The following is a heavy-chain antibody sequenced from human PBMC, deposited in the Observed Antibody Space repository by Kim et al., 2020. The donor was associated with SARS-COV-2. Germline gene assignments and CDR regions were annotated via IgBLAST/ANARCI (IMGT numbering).Heavy chain of an antibody. J-gene: IGHJ6*02. D-gene: IGHD3-22*01. V-gene: IGHV1-69*13. CDR2: IIPIFGTA. CDR1: GGTFSSYA. Sequence: SVKVSCKASGGTFSSYAISWVRQAPGQGLEWMGGIIPIFGTANYAQKFQGRVTITADESTSTAYMELSSLRSEDTAVYYCARHDSSGYTWSYYGMDVWGQGTTVTVSS. CDR3: ARHDSSGYTWSYYGMDV.